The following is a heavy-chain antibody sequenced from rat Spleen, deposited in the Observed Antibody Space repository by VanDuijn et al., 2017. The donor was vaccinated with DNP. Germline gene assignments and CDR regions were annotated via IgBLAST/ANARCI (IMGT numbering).Heavy chain of an antibody. CDR1: GFTFSDYY. CDR2: ISYDGSST. D-gene: IGHD1-9*01. Sequence: EVQLVESDGGLVQPGRSLKLSCAASGFTFSDYYMAWVRQAPTKGLEWVATISYDGSSTYYRDSVKGRFTISRDNAKSTLYLQMDSLRSEDTATYYCARHDYGYNYLYWYFDFWGPGTMVTVSS. CDR3: ARHDYGYNYLYWYFDF. J-gene: IGHJ1*01. V-gene: IGHV5-29*01.